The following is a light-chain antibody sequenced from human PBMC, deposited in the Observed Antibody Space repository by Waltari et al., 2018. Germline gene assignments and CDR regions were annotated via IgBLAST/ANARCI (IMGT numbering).Light chain of an antibody. V-gene: IGKV1-33*01. CDR3: QQYKDLPRT. CDR2: AAS. CDR1: QDISIY. Sequence: DIQMTQSPSSMSVSVGDRVSITCQASQDISIYLSWYQQKPGKDPKVLFYAASKLETGVPSRFTGSRSGTDFTFTIRSVQPEDIATYYCQQYKDLPRTFGQGTKVEIK. J-gene: IGKJ1*01.